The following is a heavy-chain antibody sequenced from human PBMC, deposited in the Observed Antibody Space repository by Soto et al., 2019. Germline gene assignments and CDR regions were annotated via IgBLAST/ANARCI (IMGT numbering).Heavy chain of an antibody. V-gene: IGHV3-30-3*01. CDR2: ISYDGSNK. J-gene: IGHJ4*02. CDR3: ARVGRLHDFTY. Sequence: QVQLVESGGGVVQPGRSLRLSCAASGFTFSSYAMHWVRQAPGKGLEWVAVISYDGSNKYYADSVKGRFTISRDNSKNTLFRQMNSLRAEDTAVYYCARVGRLHDFTYWGQGTRVTVSS. D-gene: IGHD4-4*01. CDR1: GFTFSSYA.